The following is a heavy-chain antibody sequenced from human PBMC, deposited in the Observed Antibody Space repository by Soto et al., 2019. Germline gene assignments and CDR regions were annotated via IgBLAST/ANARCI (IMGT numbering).Heavy chain of an antibody. V-gene: IGHV1-8*02. CDR2: MNPNSGNT. CDR3: ARVMAAAADYYYCMDV. D-gene: IGHD6-13*01. CDR1: GYTFTSYE. J-gene: IGHJ6*03. Sequence: ASVKVSCKASGYTFTSYEINWARQATGQGLEWMGWMNPNSGNTGYAQKFQGRVTMTRNTSISTAYMELSSLRSEDTAVYYCARVMAAAADYYYCMDVWGKGTTVTVSS.